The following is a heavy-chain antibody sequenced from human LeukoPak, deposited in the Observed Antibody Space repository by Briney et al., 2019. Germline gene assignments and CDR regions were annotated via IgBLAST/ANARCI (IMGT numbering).Heavy chain of an antibody. D-gene: IGHD2-21*02. V-gene: IGHV4-59*01. CDR2: IYYSGST. CDR1: GGSISSYY. J-gene: IGHJ3*02. Sequence: SETLSLTCTVSGGSISSYYWSWIRQPPGKGLEWIGYIYYSGSTNYNPSLKSRVTISVDTSKNQFSLKLSSVTAADTAVYYCARDRTYCGGDCYPYAFDIWGQGTMVTVSS. CDR3: ARDRTYCGGDCYPYAFDI.